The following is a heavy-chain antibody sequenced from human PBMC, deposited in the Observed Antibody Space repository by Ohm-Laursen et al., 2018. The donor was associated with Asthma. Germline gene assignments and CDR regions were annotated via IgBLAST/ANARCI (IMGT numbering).Heavy chain of an antibody. Sequence: SVKVSCKASGGTFSSYAVSWVRQAPGQGLEWMGGIIPILRTANYAQNFRGRVTITADESTSTAYMDLSSLRSEDTAVYYCARGRYDSSDYDLYGLDVWGQGTTVTVSS. V-gene: IGHV1-69*13. CDR1: GGTFSSYA. D-gene: IGHD3-22*01. J-gene: IGHJ6*02. CDR3: ARGRYDSSDYDLYGLDV. CDR2: IIPILRTA.